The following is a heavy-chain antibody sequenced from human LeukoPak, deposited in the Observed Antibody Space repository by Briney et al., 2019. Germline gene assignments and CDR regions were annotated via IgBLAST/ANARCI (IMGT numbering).Heavy chain of an antibody. V-gene: IGHV3-21*01. CDR3: ASHRAPVPAARDYNWFDP. Sequence: GGSLRLSCAASGFTFSSYSMNWVRQAPGKGLEWVSSISSSSSYIYYADSVKGRFTISRDNAKNSLYLQMNSLRAEDTAVYYCASHRAPVPAARDYNWFDPWGQGTLVTVPS. J-gene: IGHJ5*02. CDR2: ISSSSSYI. D-gene: IGHD2-2*01. CDR1: GFTFSSYS.